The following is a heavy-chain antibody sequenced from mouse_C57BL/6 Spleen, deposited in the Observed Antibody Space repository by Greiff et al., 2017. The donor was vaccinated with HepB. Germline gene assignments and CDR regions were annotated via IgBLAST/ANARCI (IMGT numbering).Heavy chain of an antibody. V-gene: IGHV7-3*01. J-gene: IGHJ3*01. CDR2: IRNKANGYTT. CDR3: ARSHYYGSSTFAY. Sequence: EVKLVESGGGLVQPGGSLSLSCAASGFTFTDYYMSWVRQPPGKALEWLGFIRNKANGYTTEYSASVKGRFTISRDNSQSILYLQMNALRAEDSATYYFARSHYYGSSTFAYWGQGTLVTVSA. D-gene: IGHD1-1*01. CDR1: GFTFTDYY.